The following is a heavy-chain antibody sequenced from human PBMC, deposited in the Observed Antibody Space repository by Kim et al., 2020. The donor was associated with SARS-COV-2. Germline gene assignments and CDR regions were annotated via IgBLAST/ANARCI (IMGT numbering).Heavy chain of an antibody. D-gene: IGHD2-15*01. CDR1: GADSGFIFGSYW. Sequence: GGSLRLSCAASGADSGFIFGSYWMTWVRQVPGKGLEWVANIKQDGSQKYYVDSVKGRFTISRDDAKNSVYLQMNSLRAEDTAVYHCVTHSPGSLQRFDYWGQGTLVTVSS. V-gene: IGHV3-7*03. J-gene: IGHJ4*02. CDR2: IKQDGSQK. CDR3: VTHSPGSLQRFDY.